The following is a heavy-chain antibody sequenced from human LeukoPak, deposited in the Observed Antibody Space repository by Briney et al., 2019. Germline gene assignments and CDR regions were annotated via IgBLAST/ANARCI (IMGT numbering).Heavy chain of an antibody. CDR2: IYTSGST. CDR3: ARLVICSSTSCYTGEWFDP. J-gene: IGHJ5*02. D-gene: IGHD2-2*02. Sequence: GSLRLSCAASGFRFRGFAMSWVRQAPGKGLEWIGYIYTSGSTNYNPSLKSRVTISVDTSKNQFSLKLSSVTAADTAVYYCARLVICSSTSCYTGEWFDPWGQGTLVTVSS. V-gene: IGHV4-4*09. CDR1: GFRFRGFA.